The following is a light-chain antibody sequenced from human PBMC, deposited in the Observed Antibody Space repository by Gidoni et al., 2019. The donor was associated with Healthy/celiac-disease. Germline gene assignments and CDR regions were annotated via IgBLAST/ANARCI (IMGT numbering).Light chain of an antibody. V-gene: IGKV3-11*01. CDR3: HQRSNWPPWT. Sequence: DIVLTQSPATLSLSPGERATLSCRASQSVSSYLAWYQQKPGQAPRLLIYDASNRATGIPARFSGSGSGTDFTLTISSLEPEDFAVYYCHQRSNWPPWTFGQGTKVEIK. CDR1: QSVSSY. CDR2: DAS. J-gene: IGKJ1*01.